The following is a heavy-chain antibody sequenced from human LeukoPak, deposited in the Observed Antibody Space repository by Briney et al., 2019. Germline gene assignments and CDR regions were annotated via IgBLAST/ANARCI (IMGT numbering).Heavy chain of an antibody. V-gene: IGHV4-39*01. Sequence: PSETLSLTCTVSGGSITSSSDFWGWIRQRPGKGLEWIGGIYYSGSTYYNPSLRSRVTISVDTSKNQFSLKLSSVTAADTAVYYCVRRGYSYGLGYFDYWGQGTLVTVSS. D-gene: IGHD5-18*01. CDR2: IYYSGST. CDR1: GGSITSSSDF. J-gene: IGHJ4*02. CDR3: VRRGYSYGLGYFDY.